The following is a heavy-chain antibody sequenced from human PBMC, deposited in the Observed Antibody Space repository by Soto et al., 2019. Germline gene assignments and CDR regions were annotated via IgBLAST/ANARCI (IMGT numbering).Heavy chain of an antibody. CDR2: IKEDGSEK. V-gene: IGHV3-7*01. CDR3: MTDFQAF. J-gene: IGHJ4*02. CDR1: GLIFCVHW. Sequence: PGESLRLSFTASGLIFCVHWMSWVRQAPGKGLEWVARIKEDGSEKQYVDSVKGRFTISRDNAESSLYLQMNYVRDEDTAVYYCMTDFQAFWGQGT.